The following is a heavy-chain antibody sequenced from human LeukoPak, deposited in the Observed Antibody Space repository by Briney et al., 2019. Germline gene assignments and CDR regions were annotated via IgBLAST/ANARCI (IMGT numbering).Heavy chain of an antibody. J-gene: IGHJ4*02. CDR3: ARERFRDFWSGYYSLSTQQRGYYFDY. CDR2: ISYDGSNK. V-gene: IGHV3-30*04. CDR1: GFTFSSYA. D-gene: IGHD3-3*01. Sequence: PGGSLRLSCAASGFTFSSYAMHWVRQAPGKGLEWVAVISYDGSNKYYADSVKGRFTISRDNSKNTLYLQMNSLRAEDTAVYYCARERFRDFWSGYYSLSTQQRGYYFDYRGQGTLVTVSS.